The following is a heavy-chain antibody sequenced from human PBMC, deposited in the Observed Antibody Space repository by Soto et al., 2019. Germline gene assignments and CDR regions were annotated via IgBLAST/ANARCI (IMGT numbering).Heavy chain of an antibody. CDR2: IYYSGST. V-gene: IGHV4-39*01. D-gene: IGHD5-12*01. J-gene: IGHJ6*02. CDR3: ARHYSGYGLGYYYYGMDV. CDR1: GGSISSSSYY. Sequence: QLQLQESGPGLVKPSETLSLTCTVSGGSISSSSYYWGWIRQPPGKGLEWIGSIYYSGSTYYNPSLKSRVTISVDTSKNQFSLKLSSVTAADTAVYYCARHYSGYGLGYYYYGMDVWGQGTTVTVSS.